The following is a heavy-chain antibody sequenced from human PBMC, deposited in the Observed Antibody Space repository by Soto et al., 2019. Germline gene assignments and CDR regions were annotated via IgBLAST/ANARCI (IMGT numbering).Heavy chain of an antibody. J-gene: IGHJ6*02. D-gene: IGHD2-2*01. CDR1: GFTFSTYV. V-gene: IGHV3-30*03. Sequence: QVQLVESGGGVVQPGRPLRLSCAASGFTFSTYVMHWVRQAPGKGLEWVAVISYDGTNKYYADSVKGRFTISRDTSRKRLYLEMNNLSTEDTAVYFCEGGTSSTTDLYGMDVWGQGTTVTVSS. CDR2: ISYDGTNK. CDR3: EGGTSSTTDLYGMDV.